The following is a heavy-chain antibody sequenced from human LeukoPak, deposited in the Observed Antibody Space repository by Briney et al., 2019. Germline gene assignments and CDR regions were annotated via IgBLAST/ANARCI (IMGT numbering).Heavy chain of an antibody. V-gene: IGHV3-11*01. CDR1: GFTFSDYY. D-gene: IGHD5-12*01. J-gene: IGHJ4*02. CDR2: ISSSGSTI. Sequence: GGSLRLSCAASGFTFSDYYMSWIRQAPGKGLEWVSYISSSGSTIYYADSVKGRFTTSRDNAKNSLYLQMNSLRAEDTAVYYCARRHIVATTLDYWGQGTLVTVSS. CDR3: ARRHIVATTLDY.